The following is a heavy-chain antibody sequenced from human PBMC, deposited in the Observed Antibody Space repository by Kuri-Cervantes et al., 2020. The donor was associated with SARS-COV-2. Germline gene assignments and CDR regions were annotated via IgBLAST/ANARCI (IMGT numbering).Heavy chain of an antibody. D-gene: IGHD3-3*01. J-gene: IGHJ4*02. CDR1: GYSLTELS. CDR2: FDPEDGET. CDR3: ATAPLIRFLEWFRFDY. V-gene: IGHV1-24*01. Sequence: ASVKVSCKVSGYSLTELSIQWMRQAPGKGLEWMGGFDPEDGETIYAQKFQGRVTMTEDTSTDTAYMELSSLRSEDTAVYYCATAPLIRFLEWFRFDYWGQGTLVTVSS.